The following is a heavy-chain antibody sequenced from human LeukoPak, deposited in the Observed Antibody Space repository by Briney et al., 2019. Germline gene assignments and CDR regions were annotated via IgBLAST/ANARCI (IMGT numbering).Heavy chain of an antibody. Sequence: ASVKVSCKVSGYTLTELSMHWVRQAPGKGLEWMGGFDPEDGETIYAQKFQGRVTMTEDTSTDTAYMELNSLRAEDTAVYYCARDHVSEWLLYRSGFDYWGQGTLVTVSS. CDR2: FDPEDGET. CDR1: GYTLTELS. V-gene: IGHV1-24*01. J-gene: IGHJ4*02. D-gene: IGHD3-3*01. CDR3: ARDHVSEWLLYRSGFDY.